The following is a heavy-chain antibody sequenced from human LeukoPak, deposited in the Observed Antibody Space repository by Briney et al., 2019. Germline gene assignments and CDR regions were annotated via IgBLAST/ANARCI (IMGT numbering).Heavy chain of an antibody. CDR2: ISAYNGNA. CDR3: ARDRATTVTTWAEIDY. D-gene: IGHD4-17*01. Sequence: GASVKVSCKASGYTFTSYGISWGRQAPGQGREWMGWISAYNGNANYAQKLQGRVTMTTDTSTSTAYMELRRLRSDDTAVYYCARDRATTVTTWAEIDYWGQGTLVTVSS. J-gene: IGHJ4*02. CDR1: GYTFTSYG. V-gene: IGHV1-18*01.